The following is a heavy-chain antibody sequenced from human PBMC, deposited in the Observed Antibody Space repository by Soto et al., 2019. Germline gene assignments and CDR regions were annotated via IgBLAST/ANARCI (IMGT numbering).Heavy chain of an antibody. CDR1: GYSFTSYG. Sequence: ASVKVSCKASGYSFTSYGISWVRQAPGQGLEWMGWINTYNGNTNYARKLQGRVTMTTDTSMSTAYMELTSLRSEDTAVYYCARHEEGGYNYGYCGQGTLVTVSS. V-gene: IGHV1-18*01. D-gene: IGHD5-12*01. J-gene: IGHJ4*02. CDR2: INTYNGNT. CDR3: ARHEEGGYNYGY.